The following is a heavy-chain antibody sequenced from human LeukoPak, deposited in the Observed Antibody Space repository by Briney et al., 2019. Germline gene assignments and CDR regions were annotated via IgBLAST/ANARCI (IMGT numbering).Heavy chain of an antibody. CDR3: ARVVRTAAAIPGDLDY. CDR2: IYYSGST. J-gene: IGHJ4*02. CDR1: GGSISSSSYY. D-gene: IGHD2-2*02. Sequence: PSETLSLTCTVFGGSISSSSYYWGWIRQPPGKGLEWIGSIYYSGSTYYNPSLKSRVTISVDTSKNQFSLKLSSVTAADTAVYYCARVVRTAAAIPGDLDYWGQGTLVTVSS. V-gene: IGHV4-39*07.